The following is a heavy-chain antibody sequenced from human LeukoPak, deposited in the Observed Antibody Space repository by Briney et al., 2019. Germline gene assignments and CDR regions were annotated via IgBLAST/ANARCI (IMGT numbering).Heavy chain of an antibody. CDR3: AAEGPYGGKPPGEYYMDV. CDR2: IVVGRGDT. J-gene: IGHJ6*03. CDR1: GFTFTISA. D-gene: IGHD4-23*01. Sequence: SVRVSCKASGFTFTISAVQGVRQARGQRGEWMGWIVVGRGDTNYAQKFQERVTITTDMSTSTAYMELRSLRSEDTAVYYCAAEGPYGGKPPGEYYMDVWGKGTTVTVSS. V-gene: IGHV1-58*01.